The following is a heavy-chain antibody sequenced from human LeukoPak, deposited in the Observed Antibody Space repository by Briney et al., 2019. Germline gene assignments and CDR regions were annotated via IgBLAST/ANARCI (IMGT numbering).Heavy chain of an antibody. D-gene: IGHD3-10*01. CDR1: GFTISSYW. Sequence: GGSLRLSCAASGFTISSYWMSWVRQAPGKGLEWVANIKQDGSEKCYVDSVKARFTISRDNAKNSLYLQMNSLRAEDTAVYYCAREKYYASGSIYNRIDYWGQGTLVTVSS. CDR2: IKQDGSEK. J-gene: IGHJ4*02. CDR3: AREKYYASGSIYNRIDY. V-gene: IGHV3-7*01.